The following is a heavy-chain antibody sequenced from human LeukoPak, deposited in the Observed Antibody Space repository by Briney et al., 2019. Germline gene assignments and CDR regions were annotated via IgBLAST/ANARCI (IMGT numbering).Heavy chain of an antibody. CDR2: IWYDGSNK. CDR3: ARDRGSYWDGGNDY. V-gene: IGHV3-33*01. J-gene: IGHJ4*02. D-gene: IGHD1-26*01. Sequence: PGGSLILSCAASGFTFSSYGMHWVRQAPGKGLEWVAVIWYDGSNKYYADSVKGRFTISRDNSKNTLYLQMNSLRAEDTAVYYCARDRGSYWDGGNDYWGQGTLVTVSS. CDR1: GFTFSSYG.